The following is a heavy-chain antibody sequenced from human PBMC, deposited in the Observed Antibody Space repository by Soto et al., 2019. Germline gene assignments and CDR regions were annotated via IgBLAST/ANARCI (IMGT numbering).Heavy chain of an antibody. CDR1: GFTFTSSA. CDR2: IVVGSGNT. CDR3: EAGIAVAGIFY. Sequence: SVKVSCKASGFTFTSSAVQWVRQARGQRLEWIGWIVVGSGNTNYAQKFQERVTITRDMSXSTAYMELSSLRSEDTAVYYCEAGIAVAGIFYWGQGAMVTVSS. D-gene: IGHD6-19*01. V-gene: IGHV1-58*01. J-gene: IGHJ4*02.